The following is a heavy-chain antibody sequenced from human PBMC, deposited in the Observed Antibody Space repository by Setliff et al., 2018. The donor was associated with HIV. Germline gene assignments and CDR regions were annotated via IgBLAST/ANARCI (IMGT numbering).Heavy chain of an antibody. Sequence: GGSLRLSCAASGFTFSNVWMSWVREAPGKGLEWVGRIKSKTDGGKTDYAAPVKGRFTISRDDSKNTLYLQMNSLKTEDTAVYYCTTGNYDFWSDSSGYFDYWGQGTLVTVSS. CDR1: GFTFSNVW. CDR3: TTGNYDFWSDSSGYFDY. V-gene: IGHV3-15*01. J-gene: IGHJ4*02. CDR2: IKSKTDGGKT. D-gene: IGHD3-3*01.